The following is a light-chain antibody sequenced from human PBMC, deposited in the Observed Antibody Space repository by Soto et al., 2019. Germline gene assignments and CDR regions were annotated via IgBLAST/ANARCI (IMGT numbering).Light chain of an antibody. V-gene: IGKV1-5*03. CDR3: QHYNSYSPIT. CDR2: KAS. J-gene: IGKJ5*01. CDR1: QSISSW. Sequence: DIQMTQSPSTLSASVGDRVTITCRASQSISSWLAWYQQKPGKAPKLMIYKASSLESGVPSRFSGSGSGTDFTLTISSLQSDDCATYYCQHYNSYSPITFGQGTRLEI.